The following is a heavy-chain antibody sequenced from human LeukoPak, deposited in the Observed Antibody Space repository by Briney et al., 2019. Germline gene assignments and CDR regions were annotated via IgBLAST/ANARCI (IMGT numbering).Heavy chain of an antibody. D-gene: IGHD4-17*01. CDR1: GDSISRDGYS. CDR2: IYDSGRT. V-gene: IGHV4-30-2*01. Sequence: PSQTLSLTCSVSGDSISRDGYSWSWIRQPLGKGLEWIGYIYDSGRTHYNPSLKSRVTISVDRSKNQFSLRLSSVTAADTAVYFCARRTGYGDFDYWGQGTLVTVSS. CDR3: ARRTGYGDFDY. J-gene: IGHJ4*02.